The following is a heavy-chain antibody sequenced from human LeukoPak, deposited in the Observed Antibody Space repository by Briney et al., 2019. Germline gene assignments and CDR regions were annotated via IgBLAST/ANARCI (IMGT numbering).Heavy chain of an antibody. V-gene: IGHV3-53*01. Sequence: PGGSLRLSCAASGFPVSSNYMSWVRQAPGKGLEWVSVIYIGGSTYYADSVKGRFTISRDISKNTLYLQMNSLRAEDTAMYYCARLGFVVPAVIFDYWGQGTLVTVSS. CDR3: ARLGFVVPAVIFDY. CDR1: GFPVSSNY. CDR2: IYIGGST. D-gene: IGHD2-2*02. J-gene: IGHJ4*02.